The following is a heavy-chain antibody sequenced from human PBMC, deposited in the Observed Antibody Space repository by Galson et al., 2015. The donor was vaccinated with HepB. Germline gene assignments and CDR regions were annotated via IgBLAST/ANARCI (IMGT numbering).Heavy chain of an antibody. CDR3: AKFPHESSGYYWHLGEASSEYYFDY. CDR1: GFTFSNYA. V-gene: IGHV3-23*01. J-gene: IGHJ4*02. Sequence: SLRLSCAASGFTFSNYAMSWVRQAPGKGLEWVSALSGSGNSLYYADSVKGRFTISRDNSKNTLYLQINSLRAEDTAIYYCAKFPHESSGYYWHLGEASSEYYFDYWGQGTLVTVSS. CDR2: LSGSGNSL. D-gene: IGHD3-22*01.